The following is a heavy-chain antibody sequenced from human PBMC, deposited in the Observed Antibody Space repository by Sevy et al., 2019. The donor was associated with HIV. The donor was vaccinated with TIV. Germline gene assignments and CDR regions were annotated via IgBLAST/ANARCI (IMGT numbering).Heavy chain of an antibody. D-gene: IGHD2-2*01. V-gene: IGHV4-39*01. Sequence: SETLTLTCTVSGGSISSSSYYWGWIRQPPGKGLEWIGSIYYSGSTYYNPSLKSRVTISVDTSKNQFSLKLSSVTAAVTVVYCCASMVVVVPAAGRYYYYGMDVWGQGTTVTVSS. CDR1: GGSISSSSYY. CDR2: IYYSGST. J-gene: IGHJ6*02. CDR3: ASMVVVVPAAGRYYYYGMDV.